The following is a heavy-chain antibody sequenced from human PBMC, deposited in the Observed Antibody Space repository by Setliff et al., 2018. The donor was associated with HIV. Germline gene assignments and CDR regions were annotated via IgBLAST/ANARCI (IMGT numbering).Heavy chain of an antibody. CDR3: ARVPVSNYYYYMDV. CDR1: GYNFTSYG. CDR2: ISGYSGNT. V-gene: IGHV1-18*01. J-gene: IGHJ6*03. Sequence: ASVKVSCKASGYNFTSYGITWVRQAPGQGLEWMGWISGYSGNTDYAQGRVTMTTDISTSTAYMELRSLRSADSAVYYFARVPVSNYYYYMDVWGKGTTVTVS.